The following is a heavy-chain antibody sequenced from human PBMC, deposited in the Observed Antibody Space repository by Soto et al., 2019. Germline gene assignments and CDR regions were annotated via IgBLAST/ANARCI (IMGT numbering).Heavy chain of an antibody. CDR1: GGTFSSYA. V-gene: IGHV1-69*13. CDR3: ARDISPRDIVVVPAARSDSNYGMDV. J-gene: IGHJ6*02. D-gene: IGHD2-2*01. CDR2: IIPIFGTA. Sequence: SVKVSCKASGGTFSSYAISWVRQAPGQGLEWMGGIIPIFGTANYAQKFQGRVTITADESTSTAYMGLSSLRSEDTAVYYCARDISPRDIVVVPAARSDSNYGMDVWGQGTTVTVSS.